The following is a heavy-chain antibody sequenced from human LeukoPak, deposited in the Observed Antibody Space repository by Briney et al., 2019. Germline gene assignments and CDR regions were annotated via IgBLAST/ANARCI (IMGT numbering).Heavy chain of an antibody. Sequence: PGGSLRLSCAASGFTFSSYSMNWVRQAPGKGLEWVSYISSSSSTIYYADSVKGRFTISRDNAKNSLYLQMNSLRAEDTAVYYCAREWIQLRWPSSGMDVWGQGTTVTVSS. CDR2: ISSSSSTI. J-gene: IGHJ6*02. V-gene: IGHV3-48*04. CDR3: AREWIQLRWPSSGMDV. D-gene: IGHD5-18*01. CDR1: GFTFSSYS.